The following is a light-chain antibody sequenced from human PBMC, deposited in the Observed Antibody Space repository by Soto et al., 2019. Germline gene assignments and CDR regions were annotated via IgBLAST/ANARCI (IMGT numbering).Light chain of an antibody. Sequence: DIQMTQSLSSLSASVGDRVTITCQASQDISNYLNWYQQKPGKAPKLLIYAASSLQSGVPSRFSGSGSGTDFTLTISSLQPEDFATYYCQQSYSTPPWTFGQGTKV. CDR3: QQSYSTPPWT. CDR1: QDISNY. J-gene: IGKJ1*01. V-gene: IGKV1-39*01. CDR2: AAS.